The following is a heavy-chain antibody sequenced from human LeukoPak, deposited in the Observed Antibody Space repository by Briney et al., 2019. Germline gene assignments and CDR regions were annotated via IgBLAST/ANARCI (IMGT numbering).Heavy chain of an antibody. Sequence: SETLSLTCTVSGGSISSSSSYWGWIRQPPGKGLEWIGTIYYTGSTYYNSSLKGRVTISIDTSKNQFSLRLSSVTAADTAVYYCAREPASHCGGDCYFDYWGQGTLVTVSS. J-gene: IGHJ4*02. D-gene: IGHD2-21*02. CDR2: IYYTGST. V-gene: IGHV4-39*02. CDR1: GGSISSSSSY. CDR3: AREPASHCGGDCYFDY.